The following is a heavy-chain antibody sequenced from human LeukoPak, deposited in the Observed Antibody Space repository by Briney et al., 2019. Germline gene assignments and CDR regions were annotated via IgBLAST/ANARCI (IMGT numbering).Heavy chain of an antibody. CDR3: ARLIAAAGVVDY. CDR1: GGSISSYY. D-gene: IGHD6-13*01. CDR2: IYTSGST. J-gene: IGHJ4*02. V-gene: IGHV4-4*07. Sequence: SETLSLTCTVSGGSISSYYWSWIRQPAGKGLEWIGRIYTSGSTNYNPSLKSRVTISVDTSKNQFSLKLSSVTAADTAVYYCARLIAAAGVVDYWGQGTLVTVSS.